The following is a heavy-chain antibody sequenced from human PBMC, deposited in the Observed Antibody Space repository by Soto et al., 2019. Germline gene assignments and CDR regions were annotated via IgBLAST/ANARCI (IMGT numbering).Heavy chain of an antibody. D-gene: IGHD3-22*01. CDR1: GYTFTTYA. Sequence: QVQLVQSGAEVKKPGASVKVSCKASGYTFTTYAMYWVRQAPGQRLEWRGWINTGNGNTKYLQKFQGRVTITRDTSASTAYMEVSSLRSEDTAVYYCAREGDGSGYDFDYWGQGTLVTVSS. CDR2: INTGNGNT. V-gene: IGHV1-3*04. CDR3: AREGDGSGYDFDY. J-gene: IGHJ4*02.